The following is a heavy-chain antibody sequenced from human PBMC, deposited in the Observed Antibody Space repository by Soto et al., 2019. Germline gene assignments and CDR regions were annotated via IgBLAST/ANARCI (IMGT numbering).Heavy chain of an antibody. CDR2: IIPIFGTA. CDR3: AREGPPSTTVVTPNYFDS. D-gene: IGHD4-17*01. CDR1: GGTFSSYA. V-gene: IGHV1-69*01. Sequence: QVQLVQSGAEVKKPGSSVKVSCKASGGTFSSYAISWVRQAPGQGLEWMGGIIPIFGTANYAQKFQGRVTITADEYTSTAYMELSSLRSEDTAVYYCAREGPPSTTVVTPNYFDSWGQGTLVTVSS. J-gene: IGHJ4*02.